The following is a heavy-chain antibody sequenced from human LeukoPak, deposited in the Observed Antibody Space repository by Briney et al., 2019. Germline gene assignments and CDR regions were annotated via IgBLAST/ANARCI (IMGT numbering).Heavy chain of an antibody. CDR1: GFTFRTYP. V-gene: IGHV3-30-3*01. CDR2: ISYDGAKT. Sequence: GGSLRLSCATSGFTFRTYPFHWVRRAPGKGLEWVAFISYDGAKTYYADSVKGRFTISRDNSKNTLYLQMNSLRAEDTAVYYCAKDSAPIYSSSWYRYFDYWGQGTLVTVSS. CDR3: AKDSAPIYSSSWYRYFDY. J-gene: IGHJ4*02. D-gene: IGHD6-13*01.